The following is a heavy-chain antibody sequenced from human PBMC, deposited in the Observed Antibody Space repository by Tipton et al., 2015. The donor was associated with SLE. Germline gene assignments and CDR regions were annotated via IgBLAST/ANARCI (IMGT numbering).Heavy chain of an antibody. D-gene: IGHD4/OR15-4a*01. CDR3: ARDSWCTAGSDSYYYCGMDV. V-gene: IGHV4-59*01. Sequence: TLSLTCTVSGGSISAYHWTWIRQPPGKRLEWIGHIYDSGSTNYNPSLNGRVTISGDPSKNQFSLALSSVTAADTAVYYCARDSWCTAGSDSYYYCGMDVWGQGTTVTVSS. J-gene: IGHJ6*02. CDR2: IYDSGST. CDR1: GGSISAYH.